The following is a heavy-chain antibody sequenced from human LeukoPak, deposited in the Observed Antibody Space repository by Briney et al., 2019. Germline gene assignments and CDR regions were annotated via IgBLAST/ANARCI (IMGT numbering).Heavy chain of an antibody. V-gene: IGHV3-30-3*01. J-gene: IGHJ2*01. Sequence: GGSLRLSCSASGVTFSSYAMHWVRQAPGKGLVRVAVISYDGSNKYYADSVKGRFTISRDNSKTTLYLQMNSLRAENTAVYYCAKDILGGLYWYFDLWVRGTLVTLSS. CDR1: GVTFSSYA. CDR2: ISYDGSNK. CDR3: AKDILGGLYWYFDL. D-gene: IGHD2-15*01.